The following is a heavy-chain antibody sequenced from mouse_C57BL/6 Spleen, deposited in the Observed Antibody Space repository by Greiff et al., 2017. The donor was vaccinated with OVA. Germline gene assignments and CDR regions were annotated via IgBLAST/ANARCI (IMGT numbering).Heavy chain of an antibody. V-gene: IGHV1-52*01. Sequence: QVQLQQSGAELVRPGSSVKLSCKASGYTFTSYWMHWVKQRPIQGLEWIGNIDPSDSETHYNQKFKDKATLTVDKSSSTAYMQLSSLTSEDSAVYYCARGGIYYDYHYWGQGTTLTVSS. J-gene: IGHJ2*01. D-gene: IGHD2-4*01. CDR2: IDPSDSET. CDR1: GYTFTSYW. CDR3: ARGGIYYDYHY.